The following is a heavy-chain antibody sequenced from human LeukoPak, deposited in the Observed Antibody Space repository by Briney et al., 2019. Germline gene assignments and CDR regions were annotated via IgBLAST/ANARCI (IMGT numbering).Heavy chain of an antibody. D-gene: IGHD4-11*01. CDR2: ISWDGGST. J-gene: IGHJ6*03. Sequence: PGGSLRLSCAASGFTFDDYAMHWVRQAPGKGLEWVSLISWDGGSTYYADSVKGRFTISRDNSKNPLYLQMNSLRAEDTALYYCAKDGSHDYSKFTLYYYYYYMDVWGKGTTVTVSS. CDR1: GFTFDDYA. CDR3: AKDGSHDYSKFTLYYYYYYMDV. V-gene: IGHV3-43D*03.